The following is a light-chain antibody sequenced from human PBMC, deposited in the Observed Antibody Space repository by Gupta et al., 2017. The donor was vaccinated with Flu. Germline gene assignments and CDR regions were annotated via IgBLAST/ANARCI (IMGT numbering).Light chain of an antibody. CDR2: EDD. V-gene: IGLV6-57*01. CDR3: QSLGV. J-gene: IGLJ3*02. Sequence: NFVLTQPHSVSESPGKTVTISCTRSSGSIAGNYVQWYQQRPGSSPATVIFEDDRRPSGVPGRFSGSIDTSSNSAALTISGLKTEDEADYYCQSLGVFGGGTKLTVL. CDR1: SGSIAGNY.